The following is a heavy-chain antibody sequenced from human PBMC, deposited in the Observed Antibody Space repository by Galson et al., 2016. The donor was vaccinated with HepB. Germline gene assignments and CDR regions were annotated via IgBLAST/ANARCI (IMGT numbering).Heavy chain of an antibody. V-gene: IGHV1-46*04. CDR2: INSRGEST. Sequence: SVKVSCKASGYTFISYYVHWVRQAPRQGLEWMGIINSRGESTRYAQKLQGRVTVTRDTSTKTVYMELSSLRSEDTAVYYCAIGTGTGGYFDYWGQGTLVTVSS. CDR3: AIGTGTGGYFDY. D-gene: IGHD3/OR15-3a*01. CDR1: GYTFISYY. J-gene: IGHJ4*02.